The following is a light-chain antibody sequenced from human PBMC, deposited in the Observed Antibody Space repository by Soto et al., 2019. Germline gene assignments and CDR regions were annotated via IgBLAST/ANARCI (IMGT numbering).Light chain of an antibody. Sequence: DIVMTQSPDSLAVSLGESATINCKSSQSVLYSSNNKNYLAWYQQKPGQPPKLLIYWASTRESGVPDRVSGSGSGTDFALTISSLQAEDVAVYYCHQYCSTPYTFGQGTKLEIK. V-gene: IGKV4-1*01. CDR2: WAS. J-gene: IGKJ2*01. CDR3: HQYCSTPYT. CDR1: QSVLYSSNNKNY.